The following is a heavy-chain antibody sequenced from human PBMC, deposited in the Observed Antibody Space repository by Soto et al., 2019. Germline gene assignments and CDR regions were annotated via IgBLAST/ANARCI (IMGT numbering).Heavy chain of an antibody. CDR3: ARRDSSGWYSYCDY. D-gene: IGHD6-19*01. J-gene: IGHJ4*02. Sequence: SETLSLTWTVSGGSISGYYWSWIRQPPGKGLEWIAYMYYSGSTNYNPSLKGRVTISIDTSKNQFSLKLSSVTAADTAVYYCARRDSSGWYSYCDYWGQGALVTVS. V-gene: IGHV4-59*08. CDR2: MYYSGST. CDR1: GGSISGYY.